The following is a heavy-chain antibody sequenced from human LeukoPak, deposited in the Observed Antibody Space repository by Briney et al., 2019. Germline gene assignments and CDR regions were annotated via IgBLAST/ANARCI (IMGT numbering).Heavy chain of an antibody. CDR3: ATPGLLGYCSSAICAPPGY. Sequence: GGSLRLSCAASGFTFSNCAMSWVRQAPGKGLEWVSGVSGSGDSTYYADSVKGRFTISRDNSNNTLYLLMNSLRAEDTAVYYCATPGLLGYCSSAICAPPGYWGQGTLVTVSS. D-gene: IGHD2-2*01. CDR1: GFTFSNCA. CDR2: VSGSGDST. J-gene: IGHJ4*02. V-gene: IGHV3-23*01.